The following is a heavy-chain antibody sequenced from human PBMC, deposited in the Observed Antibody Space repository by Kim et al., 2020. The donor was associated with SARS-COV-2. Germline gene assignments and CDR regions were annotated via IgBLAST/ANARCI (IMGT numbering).Heavy chain of an antibody. CDR2: ISGSGGST. V-gene: IGHV3-23*01. Sequence: GGSLRLSCAASGFTFSSYAMSWVRQAPGKGLEWVSAISGSGGSTYYADSVKGRFTISRDNSKNTLYLQMNSLRAEDTAVYYCAKPHSWYYYDSSGEGTDYWGQGTLVTVSS. D-gene: IGHD3-22*01. J-gene: IGHJ4*02. CDR1: GFTFSSYA. CDR3: AKPHSWYYYDSSGEGTDY.